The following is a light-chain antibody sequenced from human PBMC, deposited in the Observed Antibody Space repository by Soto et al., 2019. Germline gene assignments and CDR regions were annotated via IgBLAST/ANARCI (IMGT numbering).Light chain of an antibody. J-gene: IGKJ1*01. CDR1: QSVTNSY. V-gene: IGKV3-20*01. CDR3: QQYSATPGT. CDR2: GAS. Sequence: EIVLTQSPDTLSLSPGERVTLSCRASQSVTNSYLAWYQQKPGQGPRLLIHGASSRATGTPDRFSGSGSGTDFTPTISRLEPEDFAVYYWQQYSATPGTFGQGTKLDIK.